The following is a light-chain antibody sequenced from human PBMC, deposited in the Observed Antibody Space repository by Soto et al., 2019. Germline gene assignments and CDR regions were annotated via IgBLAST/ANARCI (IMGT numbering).Light chain of an antibody. J-gene: IGKJ4*01. CDR3: QQYKTWLT. Sequence: EVGLTQSPATLSVSPGERVTLSCRASQSVDYNLAWYQQKPGQAPRLLIYGVATRATGIPARFSGSASGTEFTLTISSLQSEDFAIYYCQQYKTWLTFGGGTKVDIK. V-gene: IGKV3-15*01. CDR1: QSVDYN. CDR2: GVA.